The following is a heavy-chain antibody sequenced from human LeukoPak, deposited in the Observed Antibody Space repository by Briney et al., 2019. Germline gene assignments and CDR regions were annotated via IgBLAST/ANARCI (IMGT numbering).Heavy chain of an antibody. CDR2: IRSKTHSYAT. CDR1: GFNFSASA. J-gene: IGHJ4*02. D-gene: IGHD6-13*01. CDR3: TRRSIASTRTVDY. V-gene: IGHV3-73*01. Sequence: GGSLRLSCAASGFNFSASAIHWVRQASGKGLEWVGRIRSKTHSYATTYAASLKGRFTISRDDSKNTTYLQMSSLKTDDTAVYYCTRRSIASTRTVDYWGQGTLVTVSS.